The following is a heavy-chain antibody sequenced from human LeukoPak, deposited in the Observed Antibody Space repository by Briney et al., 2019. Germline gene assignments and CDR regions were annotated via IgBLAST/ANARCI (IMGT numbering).Heavy chain of an antibody. Sequence: GGSLRLSCAASGFTFSSYAMSWVRQAPGKGLEWVSAISGSGGSTYYADSVKGRFTISRDNSKNTLYPQMNSLRAEDTAVYYCAKLLEGHCSGGSCYSYFDYWGQGTLVTVSS. CDR3: AKLLEGHCSGGSCYSYFDY. J-gene: IGHJ4*02. CDR2: ISGSGGST. CDR1: GFTFSSYA. V-gene: IGHV3-23*01. D-gene: IGHD2-15*01.